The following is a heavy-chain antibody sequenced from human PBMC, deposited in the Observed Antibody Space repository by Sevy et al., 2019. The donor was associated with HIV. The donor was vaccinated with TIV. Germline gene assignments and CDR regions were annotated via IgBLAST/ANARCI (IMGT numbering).Heavy chain of an antibody. Sequence: GGSLRLSCAASGFTFSSYWMSWVRQAPGKGLEWVANIKQDGSEKYYVDSVRGRFTISRDNAKNSLYLEMNSLRAEDTAVYHCAADFWSGYNHFDYWGQGTLVTVSS. CDR1: GFTFSSYW. D-gene: IGHD3-3*01. J-gene: IGHJ4*02. CDR3: AADFWSGYNHFDY. V-gene: IGHV3-7*01. CDR2: IKQDGSEK.